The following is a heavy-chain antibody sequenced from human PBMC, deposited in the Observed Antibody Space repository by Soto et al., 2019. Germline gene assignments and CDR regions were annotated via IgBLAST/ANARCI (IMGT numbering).Heavy chain of an antibody. CDR2: IIVGGGFT. J-gene: IGHJ4*02. D-gene: IGHD2-21*02. CDR3: AAELYLGGDCCPFDY. CDR1: GFTFSNSA. Sequence: QVQVVQSGPEVRNPGTSVKVSCKTSGFTFSNSAVQWVRQARGQRLEWIGWIIVGGGFTNYLQNLQGRITITRDTSTGTAYMELSSLRSEDTAVYFCAAELYLGGDCCPFDYWGQGTLVTVSS. V-gene: IGHV1-58*01.